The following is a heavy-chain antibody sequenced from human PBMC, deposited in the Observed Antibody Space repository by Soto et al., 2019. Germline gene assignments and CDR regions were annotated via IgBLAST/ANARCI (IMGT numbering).Heavy chain of an antibody. D-gene: IGHD4-4*01. J-gene: IGHJ5*02. CDR2: IYFTGKA. CDR3: AKDPSPQPIPAVTPGWFDP. Sequence: LSLTCTVSGDSIRDGGYYWAWIRQRPGQGLEWMGYIYFTGKANYNPSLENRLTMSVDMSRRQLYLRLTSVTAADTTVYFCAKDPSPQPIPAVTPGWFDPWGQGIAVTVSS. V-gene: IGHV4-31*03. CDR1: GDSIRDGGYY.